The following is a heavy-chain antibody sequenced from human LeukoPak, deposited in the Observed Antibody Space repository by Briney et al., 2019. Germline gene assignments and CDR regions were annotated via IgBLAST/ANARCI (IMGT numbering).Heavy chain of an antibody. Sequence: GGSLRLSCAASGFTFSSYWMSWVRQAPGKGLEWVANIKQDGSEKYYVDSVKGRFAISRDNAKNSLYLQMNSLRAENTAVYYCARGDIVVAVAAAQGCMDVWGKGTTVTVSS. CDR1: GFTFSSYW. V-gene: IGHV3-7*01. D-gene: IGHD2-15*01. J-gene: IGHJ6*03. CDR3: ARGDIVVAVAAAQGCMDV. CDR2: IKQDGSEK.